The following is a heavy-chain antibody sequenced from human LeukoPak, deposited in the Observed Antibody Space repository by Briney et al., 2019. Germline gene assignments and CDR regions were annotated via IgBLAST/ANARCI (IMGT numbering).Heavy chain of an antibody. CDR2: IGYDGNSK. J-gene: IGHJ4*02. CDR3: AKDPSGTYCGDY. CDR1: GFTFGSFA. D-gene: IGHD1-26*01. V-gene: IGHV3-30*02. Sequence: GGSLRLSCAASGFTFGSFAMHWVRQAPGKGLEWVAFIGYDGNSKYYADSVKGRFTVSRDNSKNTLYLQMNSLRDEDTALYYCAKDPSGTYCGDYWGQGTLVTVSS.